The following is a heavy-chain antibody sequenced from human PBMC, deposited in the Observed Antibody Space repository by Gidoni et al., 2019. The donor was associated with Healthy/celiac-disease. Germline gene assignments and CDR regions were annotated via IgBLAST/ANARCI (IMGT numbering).Heavy chain of an antibody. CDR2: ISSSSSYI. Sequence: EVQLVESGGGLVKPGGSLRLSCAASGFTFSSYSMNWVRQAPGKGLEWVSSISSSSSYIYYADSVKGRFTISRDNAKNSLYLQMNSLRAEDTAVYYCARLYDYVWGSYRKPFDYWGQGTLVTVSS. CDR1: GFTFSSYS. J-gene: IGHJ4*02. V-gene: IGHV3-21*01. CDR3: ARLYDYVWGSYRKPFDY. D-gene: IGHD3-16*02.